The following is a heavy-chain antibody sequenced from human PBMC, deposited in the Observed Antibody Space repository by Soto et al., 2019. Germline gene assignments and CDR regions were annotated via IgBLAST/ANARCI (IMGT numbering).Heavy chain of an antibody. V-gene: IGHV4-30-2*01. CDR1: GASITYGGYS. D-gene: IGHD1-26*01. CDR3: ARGGGSDSLGY. J-gene: IGHJ4*02. Sequence: PSETLSLTCTVSGASITYGGYSWSWIRQTPGKGLEWIGYINHLETTFYNPSFESRLSLSIDRAKNQFSLNLNSMSAADRAVYFCARGGGSDSLGYWGQGILVTVSS. CDR2: INHLETT.